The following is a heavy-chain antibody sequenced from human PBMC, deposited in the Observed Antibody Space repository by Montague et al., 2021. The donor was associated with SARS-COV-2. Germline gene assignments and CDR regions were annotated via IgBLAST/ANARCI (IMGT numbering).Heavy chain of an antibody. CDR3: ASQVAYLDYFDP. CDR1: SGSFSDYY. CDR2: INHTGSA. V-gene: IGHV4-34*01. D-gene: IGHD4-11*01. Sequence: SETLSLTCAVYSGSFSDYYWTWVRQPPGKGLEWIGEINHTGSASYNPSLKSRVTLSKDTSKNQFSLKLQSLTAADTAVYYCASQVAYLDYFDPWGQGTLVTVSS. J-gene: IGHJ5*02.